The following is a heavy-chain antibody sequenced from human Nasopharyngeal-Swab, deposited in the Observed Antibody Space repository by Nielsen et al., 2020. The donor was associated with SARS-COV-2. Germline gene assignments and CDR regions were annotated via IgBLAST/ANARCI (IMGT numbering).Heavy chain of an antibody. D-gene: IGHD5-18*01. Sequence: WIRQPPGKGLEWVSYISSSGSTIYYADSVKGRFTISRDNAKNSLYLQMNSLRAEDTAVYYCARDPIMIGASYGPNNWFDPWGQGTLVTVSS. CDR2: ISSSGSTI. V-gene: IGHV3-11*04. J-gene: IGHJ5*02. CDR3: ARDPIMIGASYGPNNWFDP.